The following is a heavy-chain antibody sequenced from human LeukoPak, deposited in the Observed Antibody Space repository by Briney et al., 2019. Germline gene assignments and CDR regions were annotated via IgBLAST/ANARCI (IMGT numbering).Heavy chain of an antibody. J-gene: IGHJ1*01. CDR3: ARDLPNFSSGWTVEYFQH. Sequence: SVKVSCXASGGTFSSYAISWMRQAPGQGLEWMGGIIPIFGTANYAQKFQGRVTITTDESTSTAYMELSSLRSEDTAVYYCARDLPNFSSGWTVEYFQHWGQGTLVTVSS. D-gene: IGHD6-19*01. CDR1: GGTFSSYA. V-gene: IGHV1-69*05. CDR2: IIPIFGTA.